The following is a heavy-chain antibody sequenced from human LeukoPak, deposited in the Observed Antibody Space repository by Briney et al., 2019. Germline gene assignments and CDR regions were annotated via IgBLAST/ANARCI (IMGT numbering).Heavy chain of an antibody. CDR3: ARRGRSGSLK. CDR2: INHSGST. CDR1: GGSFSGYY. J-gene: IGHJ3*01. V-gene: IGHV4-34*01. Sequence: SETLSLTCAVYGGSFSGYYWSWIRQPPGKGLEWIGEINHSGSTNYNPSLKSRVTISVDTSKNQFSLKLSSVTAADTAVCYCARRGRSGSLKWGQGTMVTVSS. D-gene: IGHD1-26*01.